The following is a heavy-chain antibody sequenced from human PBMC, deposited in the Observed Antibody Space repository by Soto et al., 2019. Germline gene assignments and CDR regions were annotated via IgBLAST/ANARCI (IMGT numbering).Heavy chain of an antibody. CDR3: AKRVYREEDGDNFFDS. D-gene: IGHD3-16*02. J-gene: IGHJ4*02. CDR1: GFTFSNCA. V-gene: IGHV3-23*01. Sequence: EVQLLESGGGLVKPGGSLRLSCSASGFTFSNCAMSWVRQAPGKGLEWVSTIRGRGGSTYYADSVKGRLTISRDNSKQTVFLQMNSLRAEDTAVYSFAKRVYREEDGDNFFDSGGQGTLVTVSS. CDR2: IRGRGGST.